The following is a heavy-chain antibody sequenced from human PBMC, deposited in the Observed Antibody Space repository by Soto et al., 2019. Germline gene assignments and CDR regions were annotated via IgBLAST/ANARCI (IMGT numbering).Heavy chain of an antibody. D-gene: IGHD6-19*01. CDR1: GDSVSSRNYY. Sequence: TSETLSLTCTVSGDSVSSRNYYWSWIRQPPGKGLEWIGYIYFSGSTNYNPSLKSRLTISVDTSKNQFSLKLNSVTAADTALYYCARDRMAVAGLDYWGQGTLVTVSS. V-gene: IGHV4-61*01. J-gene: IGHJ4*02. CDR3: ARDRMAVAGLDY. CDR2: IYFSGST.